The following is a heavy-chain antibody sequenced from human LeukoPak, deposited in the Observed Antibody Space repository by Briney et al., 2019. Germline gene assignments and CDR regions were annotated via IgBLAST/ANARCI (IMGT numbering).Heavy chain of an antibody. CDR2: IYTSGST. D-gene: IGHD3-22*01. Sequence: PSETLSLTCTASGGSISSYYWSWIRQPAGKGLEWIGRIYTSGSTNYNPSLKSRVTMSVDTSKNQFSLKLSSVTAADTAVYYCAREGYYDSSGYYYVWWFDPWGQGTLVTVSS. V-gene: IGHV4-4*07. CDR1: GGSISSYY. CDR3: AREGYYDSSGYYYVWWFDP. J-gene: IGHJ5*02.